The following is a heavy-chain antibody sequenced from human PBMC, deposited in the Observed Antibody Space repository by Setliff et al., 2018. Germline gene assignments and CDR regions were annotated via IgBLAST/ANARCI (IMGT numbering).Heavy chain of an antibody. CDR3: ARGLHDTSDDYYVGAFDM. V-gene: IGHV4-59*01. CDR2: IYHSGYT. Sequence: PSETLSLTCTVAGGSISPYYWSWIRQPPGKGLEWIGYIYHSGYTSYNPSLKSRVTLSVDTSKNKLSLSLTSVTAADTALYYCARGLHDTSDDYYVGAFDMCGLVTKVTVSS. CDR1: GGSISPYY. D-gene: IGHD3-22*01. J-gene: IGHJ3*02.